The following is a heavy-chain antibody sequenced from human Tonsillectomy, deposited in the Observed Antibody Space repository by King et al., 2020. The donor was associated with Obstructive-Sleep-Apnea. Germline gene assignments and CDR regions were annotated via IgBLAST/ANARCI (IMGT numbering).Heavy chain of an antibody. J-gene: IGHJ4*02. V-gene: IGHV3-74*01. CDR3: ARELYGDYGVDY. D-gene: IGHD4-17*01. CDR1: GFTLSRYW. Sequence: VQLVESGGGLVQPGGSLRFSCAASGFTLSRYWMHWVRQAPGKGLVWVSGIKSDGISTSYADSVKGRFTISRDNAKNTLYLQMNSLRAEDTAVYYCARELYGDYGVDYWGQGTLVIVSS. CDR2: IKSDGIST.